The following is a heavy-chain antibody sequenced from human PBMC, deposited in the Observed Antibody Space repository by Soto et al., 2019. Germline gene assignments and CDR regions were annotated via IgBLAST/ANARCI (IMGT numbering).Heavy chain of an antibody. J-gene: IGHJ4*02. CDR3: ARLRRDGYNWDY. CDR1: GGSISNAAYY. D-gene: IGHD5-12*01. CDR2: IYFSGNT. V-gene: IGHV4-39*01. Sequence: SETLSLTCTVSGGSISNAAYYWGWIRQPPGKGLEWIGAIYFSGNTYYNPSLKSRITISGDTSKNQFSLKLSSMTAADTAVYYCARLRRDGYNWDYWGQGTLVTVPQ.